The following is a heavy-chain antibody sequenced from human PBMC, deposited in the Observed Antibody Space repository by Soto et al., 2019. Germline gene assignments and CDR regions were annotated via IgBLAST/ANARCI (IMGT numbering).Heavy chain of an antibody. CDR2: ISATGDTI. V-gene: IGHV3-23*01. CDR1: VFTFSSYA. CDR3: AKDAYYDLSTGAGYYYYGLDV. D-gene: IGHD3-9*01. Sequence: VSLRLSCAASVFTFSSYAMTWLRQSPGKGLERVSVISATGDTIYYADSVEGRFTISRDNSNSTLFLQMDRLTADDTAVYFCAKDAYYDLSTGAGYYYYGLDVWGQGTTVTVSS. J-gene: IGHJ6*02.